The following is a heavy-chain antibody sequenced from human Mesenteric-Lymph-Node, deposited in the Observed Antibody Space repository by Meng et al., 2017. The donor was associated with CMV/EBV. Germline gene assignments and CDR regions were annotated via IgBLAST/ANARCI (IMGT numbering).Heavy chain of an antibody. V-gene: IGHV3-21*01. CDR1: GFTFSTYT. J-gene: IGHJ3*02. CDR2: ISSSSSSYI. CDR3: ANGEGSRWDDAFDI. Sequence: GESLKISCAASGFTFSTYTMNWVRQAPGKGLEWVSYISSSSSSYIYYADSLKGRFTISRDNSKNTVYLQMNNLRVEDTAVYYCANGEGSRWDDAFDIWGPGTMVTVSS. D-gene: IGHD6-13*01.